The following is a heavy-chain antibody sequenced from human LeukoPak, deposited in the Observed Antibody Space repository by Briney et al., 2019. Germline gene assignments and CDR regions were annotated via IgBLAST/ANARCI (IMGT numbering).Heavy chain of an antibody. J-gene: IGHJ4*02. D-gene: IGHD3-3*01. CDR2: IHTSGDT. V-gene: IGHV3-53*01. CDR1: GLTGSHNY. Sequence: PGGPLRLSCAASGLTGSHNYVSWVRQAPGKGLEWVSAIHTSGDTCYADSVKGRFTISRDNSKNTLYLQMNSLRAEDTAVYYCAKDLRLRFLEWLSFDYWGQGTLVTVSS. CDR3: AKDLRLRFLEWLSFDY.